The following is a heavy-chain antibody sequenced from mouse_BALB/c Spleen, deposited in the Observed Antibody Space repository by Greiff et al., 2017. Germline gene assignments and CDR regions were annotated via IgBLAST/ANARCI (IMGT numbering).Heavy chain of an antibody. V-gene: IGHV1-12*01. CDR1: GYTFTSYN. Sequence: QVQLQQSGAELVKPGASVKMSCKASGYTFTSYNMHWVKQTPGQGLEWIGAIYPGNGDTSYNQKFKGKATLTADKSSSTAYMQLSSLTSEDSAVYYCARFSTTWFAYWGQGTLVTVSA. CDR3: ARFSTTWFAY. CDR2: IYPGNGDT. D-gene: IGHD1-3*01. J-gene: IGHJ3*01.